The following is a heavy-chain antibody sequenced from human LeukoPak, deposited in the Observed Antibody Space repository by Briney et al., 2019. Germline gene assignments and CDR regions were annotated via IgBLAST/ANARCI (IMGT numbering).Heavy chain of an antibody. D-gene: IGHD6-19*01. CDR1: GGSISSYY. Sequence: SETLSLTCTVSGGSISSYYWSWIRQPPGKGLEWIGYVFYSGSTNYNPSLQSRVTISVDTSKNQFSLKLSSVTAADTAVYYCARVSGWKFDPWGQGTTVTVSS. J-gene: IGHJ6*02. CDR3: ARVSGWKFDP. CDR2: VFYSGST. V-gene: IGHV4-59*01.